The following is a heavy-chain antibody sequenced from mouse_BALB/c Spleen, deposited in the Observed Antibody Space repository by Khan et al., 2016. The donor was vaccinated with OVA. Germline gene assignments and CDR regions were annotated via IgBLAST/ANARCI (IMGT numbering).Heavy chain of an antibody. CDR2: IWSGGST. Sequence: QVQLKQSGPGLVQPSQSLSITCTVSGFSLTSYGVHWVRQSPGKGLEWLGVIWSGGSTDYNAAFISRLSISKDNSKSQVLFKLNNLQANDTAIYYCARNYDYDEGLSYWGQGTLVTVSA. D-gene: IGHD2-4*01. J-gene: IGHJ3*01. CDR3: ARNYDYDEGLSY. V-gene: IGHV2-2*02. CDR1: GFSLTSYG.